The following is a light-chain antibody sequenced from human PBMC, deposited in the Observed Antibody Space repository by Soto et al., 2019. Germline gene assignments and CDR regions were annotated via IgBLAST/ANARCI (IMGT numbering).Light chain of an antibody. CDR1: QSISSW. J-gene: IGKJ1*01. CDR3: QQYSVYWT. V-gene: IGKV1-5*02. CDR2: DAS. Sequence: DIQMTQSPSTLSASVGDRVTIICRASQSISSWLTWYQQKPGKAPKLLIYDASSWAGGVPSRFTGSGSGTEFTLTINSLQPDDFATYYCQQYSVYWTFGQGTKVDIK.